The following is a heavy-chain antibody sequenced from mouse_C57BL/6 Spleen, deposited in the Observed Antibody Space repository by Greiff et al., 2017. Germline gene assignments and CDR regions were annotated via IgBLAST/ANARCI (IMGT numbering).Heavy chain of an antibody. CDR2: IWRGGST. J-gene: IGHJ2*01. CDR3: ALSITTVVGVFAY. Sequence: VQLQESGPGLVQPSQSLSITCTVSGFSLTSYGVHWVRQSPGKGLEWLGVIWRGGSTDYNAAFISRLTISKDNSKSQVFFKMNSLQADDTALYYCALSITTVVGVFAYWGQGTTLTVSS. V-gene: IGHV2-2*01. CDR1: GFSLTSYG. D-gene: IGHD1-1*01.